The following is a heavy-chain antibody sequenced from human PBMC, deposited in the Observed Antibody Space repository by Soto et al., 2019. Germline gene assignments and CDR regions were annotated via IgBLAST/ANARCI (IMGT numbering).Heavy chain of an antibody. V-gene: IGHV3-30*18. CDR3: AKSYYDLKFGYYGMDV. CDR1: GFTFSSYG. Sequence: PGESLKISCAASGFTFSSYGMHWVRQAPGKGLEWVAVISYDGSNKYYADSVKGRFTISRDNSKNTLYLQMNSLRAEDTAVYYCAKSYYDLKFGYYGMDVWGQGTTVTVSS. CDR2: ISYDGSNK. D-gene: IGHD3-3*01. J-gene: IGHJ6*02.